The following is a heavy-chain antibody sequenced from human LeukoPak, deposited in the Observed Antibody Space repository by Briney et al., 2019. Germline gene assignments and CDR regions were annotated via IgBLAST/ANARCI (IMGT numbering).Heavy chain of an antibody. V-gene: IGHV3-30-3*01. D-gene: IGHD2-15*01. CDR2: ISSDGRNK. CDR1: GFTLSNYV. CDR3: ARVSPQGIGGFDI. Sequence: PGRSLRLSCAASGFTLSNYVIHWVRQAPGKGLEWVGVISSDGRNKYVDSVKGRFTISRDNSKNTLYLQMNSLRAEDTAVYYCARVSPQGIGGFDIWGQGTMVSVSS. J-gene: IGHJ3*02.